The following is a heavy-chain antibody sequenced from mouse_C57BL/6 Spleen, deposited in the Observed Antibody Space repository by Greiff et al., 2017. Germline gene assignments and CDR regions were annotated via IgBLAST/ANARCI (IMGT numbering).Heavy chain of an antibody. CDR1: GFNIKDYY. J-gene: IGHJ2*02. CDR3: TWYYGSSYFDY. V-gene: IGHV14-1*01. D-gene: IGHD1-1*01. CDR2: IDPEDGDT. Sequence: EVQLQQSGAELVRPGASVKLSCTASGFNIKDYYMHWVKQRPEQGLEWIGRIDPEDGDTEYAPKFQGKATMTADTSSNTSYLQLSSLTSEDTAVYYGTWYYGSSYFDYWGQGTSRTGSS.